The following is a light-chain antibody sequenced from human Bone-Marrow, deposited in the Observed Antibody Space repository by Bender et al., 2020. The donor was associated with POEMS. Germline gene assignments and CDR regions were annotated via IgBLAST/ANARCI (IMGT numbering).Light chain of an antibody. CDR2: DVT. CDR3: CSLAPHHGI. CDR1: SSDVGGYTF. V-gene: IGLV2-14*03. J-gene: IGLJ2*01. Sequence: QSALTQPASVSGSPGQSITISCTGTSSDVGGYTFVSWYQQHPGKAPKLLIFDVTDRPSGVSNRFSGSKSGNTASLTISGLQAEDEADYYCCSLAPHHGIFGGGTKLTVL.